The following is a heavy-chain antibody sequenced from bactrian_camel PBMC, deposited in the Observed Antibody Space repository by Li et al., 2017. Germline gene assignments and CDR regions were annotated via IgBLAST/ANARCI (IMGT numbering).Heavy chain of an antibody. V-gene: IGHV3S53*01. J-gene: IGHJ4*01. CDR2: VDTGDVA. D-gene: IGHD4*01. CDR3: AVYDAYAGRCSFREDVYDY. Sequence: HVQLVESGGGSVQAGGSLTVACGVSGWQHIRYCMGWFRQAPGKEREGIAVVDTGDVAKYADSVKGRFTISQDNAKNTVYLQINSLKPEDTAMYHCAVYDAYAGRCSFREDVYDYWGRGTQVTVS. CDR1: GWQHIRYC.